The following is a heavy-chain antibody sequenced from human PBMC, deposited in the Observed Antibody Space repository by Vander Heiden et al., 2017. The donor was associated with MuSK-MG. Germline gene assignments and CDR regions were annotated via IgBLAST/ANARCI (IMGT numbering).Heavy chain of an antibody. CDR2: SSGSVGRT. Sequence: EIQLLQSGGRLVQPGAALRLYCSGPGSSFKTYAMSWVRQAPGKGLEWVSSSSGSVGRTYYAPSVKGGVTSSRDNFENTLYLQMNTLRADDTALYYCAEEAVTDGYNRGWCDAWGQG. CDR1: GSSFKTYA. CDR3: AEEAVTDGYNRGWCDA. D-gene: IGHD5-12*01. J-gene: IGHJ5*02. V-gene: IGHV3-23*01.